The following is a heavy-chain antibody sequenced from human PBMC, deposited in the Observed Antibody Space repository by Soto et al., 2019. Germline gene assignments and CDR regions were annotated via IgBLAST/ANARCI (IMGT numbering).Heavy chain of an antibody. CDR2: ISSSGDNT. CDR1: GFAFSSYA. J-gene: IGHJ4*02. CDR3: ANSFSQSGGDWYSHFDH. V-gene: IGHV3-23*01. D-gene: IGHD2-21*02. Sequence: EVQLLESGGGLVQPGGSLRLSCVASGFAFSSYAMSWVRQAPGKGLEWVSAISSSGDNTFYADSVRGRFTISRDNSKTTLYLQMSSLRAEDTAVYYCANSFSQSGGDWYSHFDHWGQGTLVTVSS.